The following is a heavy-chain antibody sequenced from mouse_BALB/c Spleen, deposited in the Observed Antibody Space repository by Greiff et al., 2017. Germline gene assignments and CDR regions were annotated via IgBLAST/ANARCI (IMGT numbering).Heavy chain of an antibody. D-gene: IGHD2-1*01. CDR2: ISYSGST. V-gene: IGHV3-2*02. Sequence: VQLKESGPGLVKPSQSLSLTCTVTGYSITSDYAWNWIRQFPGNKLEWMGYISYSGSTSYNPSLKSRISITRDTSKNQFFLQLNSVTTEDTATYYCARWGGNYLAWFAYWGQGTLVTVSA. CDR3: ARWGGNYLAWFAY. J-gene: IGHJ3*01. CDR1: GYSITSDYA.